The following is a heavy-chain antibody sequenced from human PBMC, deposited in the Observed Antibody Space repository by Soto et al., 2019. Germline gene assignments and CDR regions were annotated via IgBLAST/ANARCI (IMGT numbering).Heavy chain of an antibody. CDR1: GGSISSSSYY. Sequence: SETLSLTCTVSGGSISSSSYYWGWIRQPPGKGLEWIGSIYYSGSTYYNPSLKSRVTISVDTSKNQFSLKLSSVTAADTAVYYCAHMGGLRLGELSSDDAFDIWGQATMVTVSS. D-gene: IGHD3-16*02. CDR2: IYYSGST. CDR3: AHMGGLRLGELSSDDAFDI. J-gene: IGHJ3*02. V-gene: IGHV4-39*01.